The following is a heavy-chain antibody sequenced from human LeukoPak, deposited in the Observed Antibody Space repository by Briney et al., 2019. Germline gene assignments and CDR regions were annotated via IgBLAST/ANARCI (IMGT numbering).Heavy chain of an antibody. V-gene: IGHV3-20*04. J-gene: IGHJ3*02. CDR2: INWNGGST. CDR3: ARDRTTGTTHAFDI. CDR1: GFTFDDYG. D-gene: IGHD1-1*01. Sequence: GGSLRLSCAASGFTFDDYGMSWVRQAPGKGLEWFSGINWNGGSTGYADSVKGRFTISRDNAKNSLYLQMNSLRAEDTALYYSARDRTTGTTHAFDIWGQGTMVTVSS.